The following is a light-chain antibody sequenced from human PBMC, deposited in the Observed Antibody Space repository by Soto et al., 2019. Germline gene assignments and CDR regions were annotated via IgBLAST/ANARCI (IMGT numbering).Light chain of an antibody. Sequence: QSVLTQPPSVSAAPGQKVTMSCSGSSSNIGEYYVSWHQQLPGTAPKLLIYENDKRPSGIPDRFSGSKSGTSATLDITGHQTGDEADYYCGTWDSSLTTFVFGTGTKVTVL. V-gene: IGLV1-51*02. CDR2: END. J-gene: IGLJ1*01. CDR1: SSNIGEYY. CDR3: GTWDSSLTTFV.